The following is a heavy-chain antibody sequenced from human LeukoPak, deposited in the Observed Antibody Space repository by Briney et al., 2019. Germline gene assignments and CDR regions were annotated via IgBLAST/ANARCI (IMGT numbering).Heavy chain of an antibody. D-gene: IGHD3-9*01. CDR3: ARIYYDILTGPLYPDY. J-gene: IGHJ4*02. CDR2: ISSSGSTI. Sequence: PGGSLRLSCAASGFTFSDYYMSWIRQAPGKGLEWVSYISSSGSTIYYADSVKGRFTISRDNAKNSLYLQMNSLRAEDTAVYYCARIYYDILTGPLYPDYWGQGTLVTVSS. V-gene: IGHV3-11*01. CDR1: GFTFSDYY.